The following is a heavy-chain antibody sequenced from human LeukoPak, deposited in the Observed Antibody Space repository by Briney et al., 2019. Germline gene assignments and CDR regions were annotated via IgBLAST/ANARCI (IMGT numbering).Heavy chain of an antibody. D-gene: IGHD6-13*01. J-gene: IGHJ5*02. Sequence: ASVNVSCKASGYTVISYGISWVRQAPGQGLEWMGWISAYNGNTNYAQKLQGRVTMTTDTSTSTAYMELRSLRSDDTAVYYCARYSSSWYWFDPWGQGTLVTVSS. CDR2: ISAYNGNT. CDR1: GYTVISYG. CDR3: ARYSSSWYWFDP. V-gene: IGHV1-18*01.